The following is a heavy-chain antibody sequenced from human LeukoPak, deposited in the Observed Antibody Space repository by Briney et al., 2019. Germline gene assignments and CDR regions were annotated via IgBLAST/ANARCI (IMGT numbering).Heavy chain of an antibody. D-gene: IGHD1-26*01. CDR1: GGSSSSYY. Sequence: SETLSFTCTVSGGSSSSYYWGWIRQPPGKGLEWIGYIYTSGSTNYNPSLKSRVTISVDTSKNQFSLKLSSVTAADTAVYYCARTKYSGSYREFDYWGQGTLVTVSS. CDR2: IYTSGST. CDR3: ARTKYSGSYREFDY. V-gene: IGHV4-4*09. J-gene: IGHJ4*02.